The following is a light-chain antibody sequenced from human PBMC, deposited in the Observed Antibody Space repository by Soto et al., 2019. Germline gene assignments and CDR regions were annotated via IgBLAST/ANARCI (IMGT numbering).Light chain of an antibody. V-gene: IGLV2-14*01. CDR3: ISYAGSSRYV. CDR1: RSDIGSYNY. Sequence: QSALTQPASVSGSPGQSITISCSGTRSDIGSYNYVAWYQQFPGKTPKILIYGVSNRPSGVSSRFSGSKSGNTASLTISGLQAEDEADYYCISYAGSSRYVFGTGTKVTVL. CDR2: GVS. J-gene: IGLJ1*01.